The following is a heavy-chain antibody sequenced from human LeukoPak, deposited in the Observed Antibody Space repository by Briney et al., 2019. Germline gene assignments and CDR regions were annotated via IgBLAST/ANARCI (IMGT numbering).Heavy chain of an antibody. J-gene: IGHJ3*02. CDR2: ISGSGGST. V-gene: IGHV3-23*01. D-gene: IGHD3-10*01. Sequence: GGSLRLSCAASGFTFSSYAMSWVRQAPGKGLEWVSAISGSGGSTYYADSVKGRFTISRDNSKNTLYLQMNSLRAEDTAVYYCAKDKWEYYCGSGDAFDIWGQGTMVTVSS. CDR1: GFTFSSYA. CDR3: AKDKWEYYCGSGDAFDI.